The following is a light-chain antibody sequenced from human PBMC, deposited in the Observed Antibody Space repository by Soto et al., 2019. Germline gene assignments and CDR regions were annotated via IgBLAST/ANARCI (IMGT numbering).Light chain of an antibody. CDR2: CSS. Sequence: EIVLTQSPGTLSLSPGERATLSCRASQSVSSSYLAWYQQKPGQAPRLLIYCSSSRATGIPDRFSGSGSGTDFTLTISRLEPEEFAVYYCQQYGSSPPITFGQGTRLEIK. J-gene: IGKJ5*01. CDR1: QSVSSSY. V-gene: IGKV3-20*01. CDR3: QQYGSSPPIT.